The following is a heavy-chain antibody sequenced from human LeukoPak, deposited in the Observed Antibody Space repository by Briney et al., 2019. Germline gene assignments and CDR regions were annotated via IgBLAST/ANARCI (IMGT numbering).Heavy chain of an antibody. V-gene: IGHV6-1*01. CDR3: ARADYDFWSGPSPNYYYYGMDV. D-gene: IGHD3-3*01. J-gene: IGHJ6*02. CDR2: TYYRSKWYN. Sequence: SQTLSLTCAISGDSVSSNSAAWNWIRQSPSRGLEWLGRTYYRSKWYNDYAESVKSRITINPHTSKNQFSLQLNSVTPEDTAVYYCARADYDFWSGPSPNYYYYGMDVWGQGTTVTVSS. CDR1: GDSVSSNSAA.